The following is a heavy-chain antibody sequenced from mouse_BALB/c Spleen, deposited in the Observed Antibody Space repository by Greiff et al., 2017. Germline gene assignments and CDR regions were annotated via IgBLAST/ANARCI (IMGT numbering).Heavy chain of an antibody. Sequence: EVMLVESGGDLVKPGGSLKLSCAASGFTFSSYGMSWVRQTPDKRLELVATINSNGGSTYYPDSVKGRFTISRDNAKNTLYLQMSSLKSEDTAMYYCAREREITTVFDYWGQGTTLTVSS. J-gene: IGHJ2*01. CDR1: GFTFSSYG. CDR3: AREREITTVFDY. V-gene: IGHV5-6-3*01. CDR2: INSNGGST. D-gene: IGHD1-1*01.